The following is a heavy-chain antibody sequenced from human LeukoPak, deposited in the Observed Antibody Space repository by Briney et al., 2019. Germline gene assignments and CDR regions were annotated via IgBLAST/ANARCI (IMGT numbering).Heavy chain of an antibody. J-gene: IGHJ4*02. D-gene: IGHD5-18*01. Sequence: SGRPLRLSCAASGFTFSTYGMHWVRQAPGKGLEWVAVISSDGSNKYYADSVKGRFTISRDNSKNTLYLQMNSLRAEDTAVYYCAKRGYSYSFDYWGQGTLVTVSS. V-gene: IGHV3-30*18. CDR3: AKRGYSYSFDY. CDR1: GFTFSTYG. CDR2: ISSDGSNK.